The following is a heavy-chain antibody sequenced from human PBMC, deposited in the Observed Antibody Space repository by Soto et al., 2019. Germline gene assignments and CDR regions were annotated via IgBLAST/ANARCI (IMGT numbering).Heavy chain of an antibody. D-gene: IGHD3-22*01. CDR3: ARGYYDSSGYPRGLDY. CDR1: GGSFSGYY. V-gene: IGHV4-34*01. J-gene: IGHJ4*02. CDR2: INHSGST. Sequence: SETLSLTCAVYGGSFSGYYWSWIRQPPGKGLEWIGEINHSGSTNYNPSLKSRVTISVDTSKNQFSLKLSSVTAADTAVYYCARGYYDSSGYPRGLDYCGQGTLVTVSS.